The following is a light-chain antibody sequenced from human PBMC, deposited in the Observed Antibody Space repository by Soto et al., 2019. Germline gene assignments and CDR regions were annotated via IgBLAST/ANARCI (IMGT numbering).Light chain of an antibody. CDR3: QQGDSFPFT. J-gene: IGKJ4*01. CDR2: AAS. V-gene: IGKV1-12*01. Sequence: DIQMTQSPSSVSASVGARATITCRASQDISSWVAWYQQKPGKAPKLLISAASSLQSGVPRRFSGSGSGTDFTLIISSLQPEDFATYFCQQGDSFPFTFGGGDQGGYQ. CDR1: QDISSW.